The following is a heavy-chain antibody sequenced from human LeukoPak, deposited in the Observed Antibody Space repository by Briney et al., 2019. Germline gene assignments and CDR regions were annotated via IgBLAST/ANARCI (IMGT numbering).Heavy chain of an antibody. V-gene: IGHV3-23*01. D-gene: IGHD6-19*01. CDR2: ISGSGAKA. CDR1: GFTFSNYT. J-gene: IGHJ5*02. CDR3: SKDPVPSGNGLYWFEP. Sequence: GGCLRLSCAASGFTFSNYTVSWVRQAPGKGLEWGSGISGSGAKAYYADSVKGRFTISRDNSRNTLYLQMHSLKVEDTAVYYCSKDPVPSGNGLYWFEPWGQGTLVIVSS.